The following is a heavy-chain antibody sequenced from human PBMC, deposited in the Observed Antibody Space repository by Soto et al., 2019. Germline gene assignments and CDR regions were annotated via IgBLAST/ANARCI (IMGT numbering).Heavy chain of an antibody. D-gene: IGHD3-3*01. CDR1: GFTFSSYG. Sequence: GGSLRLSCAASGFTFSSYGMHWVRQAPGKGLEWVAVISYDGSNKYYADSVKGRFTISRDNSKNTLYLQMNSLRAEDTAVYYCTTEEYDFWSGYYIDYYYYYYMDVWGKGTTVTVSS. CDR2: ISYDGSNK. V-gene: IGHV3-30*03. J-gene: IGHJ6*03. CDR3: TTEEYDFWSGYYIDYYYYYYMDV.